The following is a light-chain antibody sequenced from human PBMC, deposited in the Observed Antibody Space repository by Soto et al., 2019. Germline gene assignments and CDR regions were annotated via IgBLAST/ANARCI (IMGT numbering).Light chain of an antibody. CDR2: AAS. V-gene: IGKV1-39*01. J-gene: IGKJ5*01. CDR1: QRISYY. CDR3: QQSYSTPFT. Sequence: DIQMTQSPSSLSASVGDRVTITCRASQRISYYLNWFQQKPGRAPNLLIYAASSLEAGVPSRYSGSGSGTDFTLTISSLQPEDFATYYCQQSYSTPFTFGQGTRLEIK.